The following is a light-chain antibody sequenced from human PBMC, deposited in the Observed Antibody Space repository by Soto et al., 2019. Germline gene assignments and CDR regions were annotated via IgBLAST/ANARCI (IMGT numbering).Light chain of an antibody. CDR3: QQYGSSPPVT. CDR2: GAS. J-gene: IGKJ4*01. CDR1: QGISSY. Sequence: IQLTQSPSSLSASVGDRVTITCRASQGISSYLAWYQQKPGKAPNLLIYGASTLQSGVPSRFSGSGSGTDFTLTISRLEPEDFAVYYCQQYGSSPPVTFGGGTKVDIK. V-gene: IGKV1-9*01.